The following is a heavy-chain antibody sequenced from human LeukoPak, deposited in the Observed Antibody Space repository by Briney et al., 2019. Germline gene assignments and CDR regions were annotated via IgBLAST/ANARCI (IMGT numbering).Heavy chain of an antibody. CDR3: ARCPIVVVVAATYGMDV. Sequence: GASVKVSCKASGYTFTSYYMHWVRQAPGQGLEWMGLINPSGCSTSYAQKFQGRVTMTRDTSTSTVYMELSSLRSEDTAVYYCARCPIVVVVAATYGMDVWGQGTTVTVSS. J-gene: IGHJ6*02. D-gene: IGHD2-15*01. CDR2: INPSGCST. CDR1: GYTFTSYY. V-gene: IGHV1-46*01.